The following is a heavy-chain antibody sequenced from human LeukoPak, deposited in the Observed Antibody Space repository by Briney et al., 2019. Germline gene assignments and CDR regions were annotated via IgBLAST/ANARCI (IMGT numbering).Heavy chain of an antibody. CDR2: ISYDGGNK. CDR3: ASSVVVTPAQLDY. D-gene: IGHD2-21*02. V-gene: IGHV3-30-3*01. CDR1: GFTFSSYA. J-gene: IGHJ4*02. Sequence: GRSLRLSCAPSGFTFSSYAMHWVRQAPGKGLEWVAVISYDGGNKYYADSVKGRFTISRDNSRNTLYLQMNSLRGEDTAVYYCASSVVVTPAQLDYWGQGTLVTVSS.